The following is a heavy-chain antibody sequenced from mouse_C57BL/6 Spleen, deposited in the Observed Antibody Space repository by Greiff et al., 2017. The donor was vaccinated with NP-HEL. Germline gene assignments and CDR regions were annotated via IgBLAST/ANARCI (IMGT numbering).Heavy chain of an antibody. Sequence: EVHLVESGGGLVQPGGSLKLSCAASGFTFSDYYMYWVRQTPEKRLEWVAYISNGGGSTYYPDTVKGRFTISRDNAKNTLYLQMSRLKSEDTAMYYCARRGAITGTFDYWGQGTTLTVSS. D-gene: IGHD4-1*01. CDR3: ARRGAITGTFDY. CDR1: GFTFSDYY. J-gene: IGHJ2*01. CDR2: ISNGGGST. V-gene: IGHV5-12*01.